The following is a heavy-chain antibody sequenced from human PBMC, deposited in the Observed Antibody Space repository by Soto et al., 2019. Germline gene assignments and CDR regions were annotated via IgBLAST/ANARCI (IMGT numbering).Heavy chain of an antibody. D-gene: IGHD1-7*01. J-gene: IGHJ5*02. CDR2: INHSGSN. V-gene: IGHV4-34*01. Sequence: SETLSLTCAVYGGSFSTYYWTWIRQPPGKGLEWIGEINHSGSNNYNPSLRGRVTISTDTPKNQVSLNLNSVTAADTAVYYCARGSGRITGTWFDPWGQGTLVTVSS. CDR3: ARGSGRITGTWFDP. CDR1: GGSFSTYY.